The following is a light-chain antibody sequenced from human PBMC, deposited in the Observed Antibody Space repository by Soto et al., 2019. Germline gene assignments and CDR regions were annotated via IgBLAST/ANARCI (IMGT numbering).Light chain of an antibody. CDR1: SSDVGSYTL. V-gene: IGLV2-14*02. Sequence: QSALTQPASVSGSPGQSITISCTGTSSDVGSYTLVSWYQQNPGKAPKLIIYEGTKRPSGVSNRFSGSKSGNTASLTISGLQAEDEADYYCCSFTNNNTPHVVFGGGTKLTVL. J-gene: IGLJ2*01. CDR3: CSFTNNNTPHVV. CDR2: EGT.